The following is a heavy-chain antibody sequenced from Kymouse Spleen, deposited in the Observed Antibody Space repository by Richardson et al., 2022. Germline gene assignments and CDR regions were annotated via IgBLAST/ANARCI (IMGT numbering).Heavy chain of an antibody. V-gene: IGHV3-30*18. CDR2: ISYDGSNK. J-gene: IGHJ4*02. CDR1: GFTFSSYG. CDR3: AKLYYYGSGSYPDY. Sequence: QVQLVESGGGVVQPGRSLRLSCAASGFTFSSYGMHWVRQAPGKGLEWVAVISYDGSNKYYADSVKGRFTISRDNSKNTLYLQMNSLRAEDTAVYYCAKLYYYGSGSYPDYWGQGTLVTVSS. D-gene: IGHD3-10*01.